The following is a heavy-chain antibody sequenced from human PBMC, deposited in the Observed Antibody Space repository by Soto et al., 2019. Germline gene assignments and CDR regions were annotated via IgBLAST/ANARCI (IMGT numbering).Heavy chain of an antibody. CDR3: LRSPYDHGNYTSFDY. CDR2: IIPILGIA. Sequence: QVQLVQSGAEVKKPGSSVKVSCKASGGTFSSYTISWVRLAPGQGIEWMGRIIPILGIANYTQKFQGRVTTTANKPTITDYNELSRLRSEATAEYYCLRSPYDHGNYTSFDYCGKRTLLTVSS. J-gene: IGHJ4*02. CDR1: GGTFSSYT. D-gene: IGHD4-17*01. V-gene: IGHV1-69*02.